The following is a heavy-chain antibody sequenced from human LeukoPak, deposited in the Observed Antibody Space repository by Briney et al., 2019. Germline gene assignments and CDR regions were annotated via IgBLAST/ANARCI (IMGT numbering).Heavy chain of an antibody. V-gene: IGHV3-21*01. Sequence: GSLRLSCAASGFTFSSYGMHWVRQAPGKGLEWVSSISSSSSYIYYADSVKGRFTISRDNAKNSLYLQMNSLRAEDTAVYYCARDRGYSGYDLGAYYYGMDVWGQGTTVTVSS. CDR2: ISSSSSYI. CDR3: ARDRGYSGYDLGAYYYGMDV. D-gene: IGHD5-12*01. CDR1: GFTFSSYG. J-gene: IGHJ6*02.